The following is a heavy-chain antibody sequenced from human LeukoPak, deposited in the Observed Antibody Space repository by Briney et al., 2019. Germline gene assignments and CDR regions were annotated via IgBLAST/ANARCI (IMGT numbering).Heavy chain of an antibody. Sequence: SETLSLTCTVSGGSISSYYWSWIRQPPGKGLEWIGYIYYSGSTNYNPSLKSRVTISVDTSKNQFSLKLSSVTAADTAVYYCARALDFGGMDVWGQGTTVTVSS. CDR2: IYYSGST. CDR1: GGSISSYY. D-gene: IGHD3/OR15-3a*01. V-gene: IGHV4-59*01. CDR3: ARALDFGGMDV. J-gene: IGHJ6*02.